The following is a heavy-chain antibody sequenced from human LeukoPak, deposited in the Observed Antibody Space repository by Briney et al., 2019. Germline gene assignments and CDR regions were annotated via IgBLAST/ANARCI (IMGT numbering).Heavy chain of an antibody. D-gene: IGHD3-22*01. CDR1: GYTFTGYY. Sequence: ASVKVSCKASGYTFTGYYMHWVRQAPGQGLEWMGWINPNSGGTNYAQKFQGRVTMTRDTSISTACMELSRLRSDDTAVYYCAREDRGYYDSSGFFDYWGQGTLVTVSS. V-gene: IGHV1-2*02. CDR2: INPNSGGT. CDR3: AREDRGYYDSSGFFDY. J-gene: IGHJ4*02.